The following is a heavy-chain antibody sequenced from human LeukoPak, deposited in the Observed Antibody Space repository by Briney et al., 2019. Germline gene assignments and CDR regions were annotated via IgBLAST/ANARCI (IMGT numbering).Heavy chain of an antibody. CDR2: INQDGSEK. Sequence: GGSLRLSCAVSGFTFSSYWMSWVRQAPGKGLEWTASINQDGSEKYYVDSVKGRFTISRDNAKNSLYLQMNSLRAEDTAVYYCARGGTQSPTDWGPGTLVTVSS. CDR3: ARGGTQSPTD. J-gene: IGHJ4*02. CDR1: GFTFSSYW. V-gene: IGHV3-7*01.